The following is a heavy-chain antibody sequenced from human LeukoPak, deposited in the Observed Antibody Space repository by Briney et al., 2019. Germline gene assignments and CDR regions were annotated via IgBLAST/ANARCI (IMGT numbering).Heavy chain of an antibody. Sequence: ASVKVSCKVSGYTLTELSMHWVRQAPGKGLEWMGGFDPEDGETIYAQKFQGRVTMTEDTSTDTAYMELSSLRSEDTAVYYCATDRISSSWSVYFDYWGQGTLVTVSS. D-gene: IGHD6-13*01. J-gene: IGHJ4*02. CDR1: GYTLTELS. CDR2: FDPEDGET. V-gene: IGHV1-24*01. CDR3: ATDRISSSWSVYFDY.